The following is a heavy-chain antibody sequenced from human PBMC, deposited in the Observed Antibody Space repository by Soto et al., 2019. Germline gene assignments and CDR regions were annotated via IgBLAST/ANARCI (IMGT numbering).Heavy chain of an antibody. CDR1: GDSVSSNSAA. J-gene: IGHJ6*02. Sequence: PSQTLSLTCAISGDSVSSNSAAWNWIRQSPSRGLEWLGRTYYRSKWYNDYAVSVKSRITINPDTSKNQFSLQLNSVTPEDTAVYYCARELREYDSSGYLSYYYYGMDVWGQGTTVTVSS. CDR2: TYYRSKWYN. D-gene: IGHD3-22*01. V-gene: IGHV6-1*01. CDR3: ARELREYDSSGYLSYYYYGMDV.